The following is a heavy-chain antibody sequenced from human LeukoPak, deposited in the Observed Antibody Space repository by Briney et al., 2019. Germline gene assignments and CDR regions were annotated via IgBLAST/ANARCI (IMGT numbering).Heavy chain of an antibody. Sequence: SETLSLTCNVSGGSISSYYWNWLRQPPGKGLEWIGDIDYSGSTNYNPSLKSRVTISVDTSKNQFSLKLSSVTAADTAVYYCARHVGRSWYEFDYWGQGTLVTVSS. V-gene: IGHV4-59*08. CDR3: ARHVGRSWYEFDY. J-gene: IGHJ4*02. CDR1: GGSISSYY. D-gene: IGHD6-13*01. CDR2: IDYSGST.